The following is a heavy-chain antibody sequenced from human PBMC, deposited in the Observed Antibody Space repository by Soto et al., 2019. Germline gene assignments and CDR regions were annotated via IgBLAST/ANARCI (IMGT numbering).Heavy chain of an antibody. J-gene: IGHJ4*02. V-gene: IGHV1-24*01. Sequence: ASVKVSCKVSGYTLTELSMHWVRQAPGKGLEWMGGFDPEDGETIYAQKFQGRVTMTEDTSTDTAYMELSSLRSEDTAVYYCASAGMEWELLPLVYWGQGTLVTVSS. CDR1: GYTLTELS. CDR2: FDPEDGET. CDR3: ASAGMEWELLPLVY. D-gene: IGHD1-26*01.